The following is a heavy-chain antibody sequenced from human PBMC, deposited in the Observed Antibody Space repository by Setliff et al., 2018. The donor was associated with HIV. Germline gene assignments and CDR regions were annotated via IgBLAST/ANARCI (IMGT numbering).Heavy chain of an antibody. CDR3: VRQRSGWYEGIRYYMDV. CDR2: IYPSDSNT. D-gene: IGHD6-19*01. J-gene: IGHJ6*03. V-gene: IGHV5-51*01. CDR1: GYSFTSYW. Sequence: GESLKISCKGSGYSFTSYWISWVRQMPGKGLEWMGIIYPSDSNTNYSPSFQGHVTISVDRSISTAYLQWSSLKASDTAMYYCVRQRSGWYEGIRYYMDVWGKGTTVTVSS.